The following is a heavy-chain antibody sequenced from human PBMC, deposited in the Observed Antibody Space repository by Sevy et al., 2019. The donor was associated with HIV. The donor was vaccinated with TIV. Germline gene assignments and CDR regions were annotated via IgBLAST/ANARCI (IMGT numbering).Heavy chain of an antibody. J-gene: IGHJ4*02. Sequence: RAGGSLRLSCTASGFTFDDYCMSWVRQAPGKGLEWVAFLKSDVYGGTVDHAASVRGRFVISRDDSKTIAYLQMNDLKTEDTGVYYCTRWKAAQSIFDYWGQGALVTVSS. CDR3: TRWKAAQSIFDY. V-gene: IGHV3-49*04. CDR2: LKSDVYGGTV. D-gene: IGHD6-13*01. CDR1: GFTFDDYC.